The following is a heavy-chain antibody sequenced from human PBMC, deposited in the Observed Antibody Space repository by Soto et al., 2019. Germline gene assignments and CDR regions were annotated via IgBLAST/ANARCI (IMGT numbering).Heavy chain of an antibody. D-gene: IGHD2-2*03. CDR1: GDSISSYS. Sequence: QVQLQVSGPGLVKPSETLSLTCTVSGDSISSYSWSWIRQPPGKGLEWIGNIHYNGNTKYSPSLKRRVTMSVDTSKNLFSLKLISVTTADTAVYFWAREGNLGRWIQPLDSWGQGTLVTVSS. CDR3: AREGNLGRWIQPLDS. V-gene: IGHV4-59*01. J-gene: IGHJ4*02. CDR2: IHYNGNT.